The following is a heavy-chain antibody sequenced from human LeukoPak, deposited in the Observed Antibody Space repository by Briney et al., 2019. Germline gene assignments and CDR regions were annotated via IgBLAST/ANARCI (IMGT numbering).Heavy chain of an antibody. CDR3: ARHYSSGSNFDY. CDR1: GGSISSGGYY. J-gene: IGHJ4*02. V-gene: IGHV4-31*03. CDR2: IYYSGST. D-gene: IGHD3-10*01. Sequence: SQTLSLTCTVSGGSISSGGYYWSWIRQHPGKGLEWIGYIYYSGSTYYNPSLKSRVTISVDTSKNQFSPKLSSVTAADTAVYYCARHYSSGSNFDYWGQGTPVTVSS.